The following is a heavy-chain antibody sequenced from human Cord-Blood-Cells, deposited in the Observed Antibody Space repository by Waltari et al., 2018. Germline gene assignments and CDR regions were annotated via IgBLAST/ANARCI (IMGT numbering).Heavy chain of an antibody. J-gene: IGHJ4*02. V-gene: IGHV3-23*04. CDR2: ISGSGGST. CDR1: GFTFSSYA. D-gene: IGHD3-3*01. CDR3: AKGYYDFWSGYYFDY. Sequence: EVQLVESGGGLVQPGGSLRLSCAASGFTFSSYAMSWVRQAPGKGLEWVSAISGSGGSTYHADSVKGRFTISRDNSKNTLYRQMNSRRAEDTAVYYCAKGYYDFWSGYYFDYWGQGTLVTVSS.